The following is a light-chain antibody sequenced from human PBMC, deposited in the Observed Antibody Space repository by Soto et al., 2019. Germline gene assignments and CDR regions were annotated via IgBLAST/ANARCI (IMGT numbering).Light chain of an antibody. CDR3: KGYGDSPPAFT. CDR1: QTLNNMN. Sequence: DIVLTQSPGTLSLSPGERATLSCRASQTLNNMNFAWYRQKPGQAPRLLIYGASNRATGTPDRFSGSGSGTDFTLTISGLEPEDFAVYYCKGYGDSPPAFTFGQGTKLQIK. J-gene: IGKJ2*01. CDR2: GAS. V-gene: IGKV3-20*01.